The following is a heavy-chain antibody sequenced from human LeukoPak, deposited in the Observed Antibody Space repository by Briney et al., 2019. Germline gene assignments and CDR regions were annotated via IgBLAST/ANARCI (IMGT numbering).Heavy chain of an antibody. CDR2: MNPNSGNT. Sequence: ASVKVSCKASGYTFTSYDINWVRQATGRGLEWMGWMNPNSGNTGYAQKFQGRVTMTRNTSISTAYMELSSLRSEDTAVYYCARVRLAAPAFDPWGQGTLVTVSS. CDR3: ARVRLAAPAFDP. J-gene: IGHJ5*02. D-gene: IGHD6-13*01. V-gene: IGHV1-8*01. CDR1: GYTFTSYD.